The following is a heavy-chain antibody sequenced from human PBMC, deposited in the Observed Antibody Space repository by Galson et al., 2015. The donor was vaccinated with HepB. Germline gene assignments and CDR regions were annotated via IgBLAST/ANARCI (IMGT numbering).Heavy chain of an antibody. J-gene: IGHJ6*02. CDR2: IGFAGGT. V-gene: IGHV3-13*04. CDR3: TRVCTGGSCSGYHGMDV. D-gene: IGHD2-15*01. Sequence: SLRLSCAASGFTLSSYDMHWVRQATGKGLEWVSHIGFAGGTYYSGSVKGRFIISRENAKNSLYLQMNSLRAGDTAVYYCTRVCTGGSCSGYHGMDVWGQGTTGTVSS. CDR1: GFTLSSYD.